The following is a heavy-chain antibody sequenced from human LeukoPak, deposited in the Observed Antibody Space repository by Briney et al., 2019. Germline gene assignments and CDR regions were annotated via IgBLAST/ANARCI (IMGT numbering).Heavy chain of an antibody. CDR3: AQYYYDSSGYYSGHDY. CDR1: GGTFSSYA. CDR2: IIPIFGTA. Sequence: SVKVSCKASGGTFSSYAISWVRQAPGQGLERMGRIIPIFGTANYAQKFQGRVTITTDESTSTAYMELSSLRSEDTAVYCCAQYYYDSSGYYSGHDYWGQGTLVTVSP. J-gene: IGHJ4*02. D-gene: IGHD3-22*01. V-gene: IGHV1-69*05.